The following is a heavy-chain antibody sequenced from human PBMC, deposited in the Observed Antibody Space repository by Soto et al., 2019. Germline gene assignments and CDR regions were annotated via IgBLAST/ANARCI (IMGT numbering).Heavy chain of an antibody. CDR1: GYTFTSYG. Sequence: GPEVKKPGASVKVSCKTSGYTFTSYGIAWVRQAPGQGLEWMGWISTYQGNTNYAQRFQGRVTMTTDTSTSTAYMELRSLRSDDTAVYYCAPRSPAFDYWGQGTLVTVSS. J-gene: IGHJ4*02. CDR2: ISTYQGNT. CDR3: APRSPAFDY. V-gene: IGHV1-18*01.